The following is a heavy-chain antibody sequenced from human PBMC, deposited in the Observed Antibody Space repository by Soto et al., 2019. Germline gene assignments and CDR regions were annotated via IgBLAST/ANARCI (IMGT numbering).Heavy chain of an antibody. D-gene: IGHD6-13*01. CDR2: ISYDGSNK. CDR3: AKDGSRAPDCNCLDKDV. CDR1: GFTFSSYG. J-gene: IGHJ4*01. Sequence: LRLSCAASGFTFSSYGMHWVRQAPGKGLEWVAVISYDGSNKYYADSVKGRFTISRDNSKNTLYLQMNSLRAEDTAVYYCAKDGSRAPDCNCLDKDVWGQGTLVTI. V-gene: IGHV3-30*18.